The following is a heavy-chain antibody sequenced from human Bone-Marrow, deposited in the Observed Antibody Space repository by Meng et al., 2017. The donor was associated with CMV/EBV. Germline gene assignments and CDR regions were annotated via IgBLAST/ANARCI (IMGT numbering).Heavy chain of an antibody. CDR2: IYHSGST. J-gene: IGHJ4*02. CDR1: GGSVSSGSYY. V-gene: IGHV4-61*01. CDR3: VIMTYYDSSGYYQTQNY. D-gene: IGHD3-22*01. Sequence: SETLSLTCTVSGGSVSSGSYYWSWIRQPPGKGLEWIGEIYHSGSTNYNPSLKSRVTISVDKSKNQFSLKLSSVTAADTAVYYCVIMTYYDSSGYYQTQNYWGQGTLVTVSS.